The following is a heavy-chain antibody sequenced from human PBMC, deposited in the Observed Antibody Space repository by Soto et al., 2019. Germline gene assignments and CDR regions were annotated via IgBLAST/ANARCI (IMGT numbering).Heavy chain of an antibody. D-gene: IGHD2-2*01. J-gene: IGHJ4*02. V-gene: IGHV3-15*01. CDR2: IKSKTNGGTT. CDR1: GFTFSNAW. CDR3: TTDSDSNTSCYYFDY. Sequence: GGSLRLSCAASGFTFSNAWMSWVRQAPGKGLEWVGRIKSKTNGGTTDYAAPVKGRFTISRDDSKNTLYLQMNSLKTDDTAVYYCTTDSDSNTSCYYFDYWGQGTLVIVSS.